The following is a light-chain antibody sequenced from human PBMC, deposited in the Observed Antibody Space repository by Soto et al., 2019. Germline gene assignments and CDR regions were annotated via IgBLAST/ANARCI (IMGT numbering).Light chain of an antibody. CDR3: QQFDSLPIT. J-gene: IGKJ5*01. V-gene: IGKV1-33*01. CDR2: DGS. CDR1: QDITNY. Sequence: DIQMTQSPSSLSASVGDRVTITCQASQDITNYLNWYQQKPGKAPRLLVYDGSNLYTGVPSSFSGSGSGTHFSFTISSLHPEDSATYYCQQFDSLPITFGHGTRPEI.